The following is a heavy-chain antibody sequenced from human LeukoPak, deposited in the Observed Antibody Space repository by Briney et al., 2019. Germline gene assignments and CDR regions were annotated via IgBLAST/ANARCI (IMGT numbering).Heavy chain of an antibody. CDR3: ARFFNLAFYI. CDR1: GFTFSNYA. Sequence: GGSLRLSCAASGFTFSNYAMSWVRLAPGKGLEWVSYITSSGSTIYYADSVKGRFTISRDNAKNSLYLQMNSLRAEDTVVYYCARFFNLAFYIWGQGTMVTVSS. J-gene: IGHJ3*02. V-gene: IGHV3-48*03. D-gene: IGHD1-14*01. CDR2: ITSSGSTI.